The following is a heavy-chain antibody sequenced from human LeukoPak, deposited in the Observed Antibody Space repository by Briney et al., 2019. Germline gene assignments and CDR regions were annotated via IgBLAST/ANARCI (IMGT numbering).Heavy chain of an antibody. CDR1: GFTFSSYA. CDR2: ISYVGSNK. J-gene: IGHJ6*03. CDR3: AKDSLRDYYSYHYMDV. V-gene: IGHV3-30*18. Sequence: GGSLRLSCAASGFTFSSYAMHWVRQAPGKGLEWVAVISYVGSNKFYADSVKGRITISRDNSKNTLYLQMNSLRAEDTAVYYCAKDSLRDYYSYHYMDVWGKGTTVTVSS.